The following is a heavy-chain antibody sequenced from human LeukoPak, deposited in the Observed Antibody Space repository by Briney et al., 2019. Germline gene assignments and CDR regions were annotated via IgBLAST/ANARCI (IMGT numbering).Heavy chain of an antibody. CDR2: INPNSGGT. Sequence: GASVKVSCKASGYTFTGYYMHWVRQAPGQGLEWMGWINPNSGGTNYAQKFQGRVTMTRDTSISTAYMELSRLRSDDTAVYYCARDLEYCSSTSCYTASRYYYYMDVWGKGTTVTVSS. D-gene: IGHD2-2*02. CDR1: GYTFTGYY. CDR3: ARDLEYCSSTSCYTASRYYYYMDV. V-gene: IGHV1-2*02. J-gene: IGHJ6*03.